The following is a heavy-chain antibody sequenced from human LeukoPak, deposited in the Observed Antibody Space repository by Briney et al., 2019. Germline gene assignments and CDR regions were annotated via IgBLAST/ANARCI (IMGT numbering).Heavy chain of an antibody. D-gene: IGHD2-2*01. J-gene: IGHJ4*02. CDR1: GFTFSSYE. V-gene: IGHV3-48*03. Sequence: GGSLRLSCAASGFTFSSYEMNWVRQAPGKGLKWVSYIGVSGSTMYYAESVKGRFTISRDNAKNSLYLQMNSLRAEDTAVYYCARERYCSSTSCPHGDLDYWGQGTLVSVSS. CDR2: IGVSGSTM. CDR3: ARERYCSSTSCPHGDLDY.